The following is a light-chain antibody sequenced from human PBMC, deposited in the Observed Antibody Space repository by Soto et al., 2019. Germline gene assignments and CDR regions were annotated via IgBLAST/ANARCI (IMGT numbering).Light chain of an antibody. Sequence: EIVLTQSPATLSLSPGERATLSCRASQSVYNYLAWYQQKPGQAPRLLIYDASNRSTGIPARFSGSGSGTDFTLTISSLEHEAFAVYLCQQLGNWPVTFGGGTKVEIK. CDR3: QQLGNWPVT. CDR1: QSVYNY. CDR2: DAS. V-gene: IGKV3-11*01. J-gene: IGKJ4*01.